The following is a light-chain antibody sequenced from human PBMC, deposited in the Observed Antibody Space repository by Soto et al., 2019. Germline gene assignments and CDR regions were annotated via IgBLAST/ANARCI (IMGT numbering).Light chain of an antibody. Sequence: GASSDVGDYTYFSWYQQVPGKAPKLMIYEDRNRPSGVSNRFSGSKSGTTASLTISGLQAEDEADYYCTSYTRTNTTVFGTGTKVTVL. CDR1: SSDVGDYTY. CDR3: TSYTRTNTTV. CDR2: EDR. J-gene: IGLJ1*01. V-gene: IGLV2-14*01.